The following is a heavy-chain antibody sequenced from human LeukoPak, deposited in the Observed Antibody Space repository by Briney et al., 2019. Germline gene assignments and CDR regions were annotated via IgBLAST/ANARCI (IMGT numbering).Heavy chain of an antibody. CDR1: GGSISSYY. V-gene: IGHV4-4*07. CDR3: ARDNGDYPAGLFDY. Sequence: PSETLPLTCTVSGGSISSYYWSWIRQPAGKGLEWIGRIYTSGSTNYNPSLKSRVTMSVDTSKNQFSLKLSSVTAADTAVYYCARDNGDYPAGLFDYWGQGTLVTVSS. D-gene: IGHD4-17*01. CDR2: IYTSGST. J-gene: IGHJ4*02.